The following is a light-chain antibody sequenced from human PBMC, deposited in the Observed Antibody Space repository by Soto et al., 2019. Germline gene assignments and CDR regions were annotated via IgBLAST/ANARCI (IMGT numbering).Light chain of an antibody. V-gene: IGLV4-69*01. CDR3: QTWDTGIVV. Sequence: QLVLTQSPSASASLGASLKLTCTLSSGHGNYVIAWHQQRPQKGPRYLMKVKSDGSHNKGDGIPDRFSGSSSGAERYLAISSLQSEDEADYYCQTWDTGIVVFGGGTKLTVL. J-gene: IGLJ2*01. CDR2: VKSDGSH. CDR1: SGHGNYV.